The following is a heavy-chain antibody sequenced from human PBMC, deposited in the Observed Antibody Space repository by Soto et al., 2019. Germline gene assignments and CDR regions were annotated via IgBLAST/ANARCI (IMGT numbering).Heavy chain of an antibody. J-gene: IGHJ4*02. D-gene: IGHD4-4*01. CDR2: IIPIFGTA. Sequence: ASVKVSCKASGGTFSSYAISWVRQAPGQGLEWMGGIIPIFGTANYAQKFQGRVTITADESTSTAYMELSSLRSEDTAVYYCAAYSNYEGSTFDYWGQGTLVTVSS. V-gene: IGHV1-69*13. CDR3: AAYSNYEGSTFDY. CDR1: GGTFSSYA.